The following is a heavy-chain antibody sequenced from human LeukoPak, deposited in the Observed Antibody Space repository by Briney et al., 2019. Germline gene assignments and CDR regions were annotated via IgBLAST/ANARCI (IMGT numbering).Heavy chain of an antibody. D-gene: IGHD1-26*01. CDR3: AKDQMWESPHYLDS. J-gene: IGHJ4*02. V-gene: IGHV3-23*01. CDR2: ISSRGGRP. Sequence: ISSRGGRPSYAHSVTRRFTISRDNSKNTLYVQMNTLRDEDTAVYYCAKDQMWESPHYLDSWGQGTLVTVSS.